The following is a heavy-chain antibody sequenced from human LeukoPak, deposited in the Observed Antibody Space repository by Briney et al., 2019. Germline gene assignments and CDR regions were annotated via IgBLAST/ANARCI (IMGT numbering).Heavy chain of an antibody. CDR2: MNPNTGNT. CDR1: GYTFTSYD. CDR3: ARGVTPIQEYYSDY. D-gene: IGHD1-14*01. J-gene: IGHJ4*02. Sequence: WASVKVSCKASGYTFTSYDINWVRQATGQGLEWMGWMNPNTGNTGYAQKFQGRVTMTRDTSIGTAYMELSSLRSEDTAVYYCARGVTPIQEYYSDYWGQGTLVTVSS. V-gene: IGHV1-8*01.